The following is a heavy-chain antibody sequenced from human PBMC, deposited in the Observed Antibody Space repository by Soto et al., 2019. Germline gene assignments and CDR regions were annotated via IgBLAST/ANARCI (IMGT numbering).Heavy chain of an antibody. CDR2: IYHSGST. Sequence: PSATLSLTCAVSGGSISSGGYSWSWIRQPPGKSLEWIGYIYHSGSTNYNPSLKSRVTIFVDTSKNQFSLKLTSVTAADTVVYHCARLDNTGRYQSFDYWGQGILVTVSS. CDR3: ARLDNTGRYQSFDY. J-gene: IGHJ4*02. V-gene: IGHV4-30-2*03. CDR1: GGSISSGGYS. D-gene: IGHD1-26*01.